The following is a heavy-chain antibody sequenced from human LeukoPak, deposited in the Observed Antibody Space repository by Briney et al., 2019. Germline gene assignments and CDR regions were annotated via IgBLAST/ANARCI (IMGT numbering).Heavy chain of an antibody. Sequence: GGSLRLSCAASGFTFSSYEMNWVRQAPGKGLEWVSAISGSGGSTYYADSVKGRFTISRDNSKNTLYLQMNSLRAEDTALYYCAKDTRDILTGYYNTAFDYWGQGTLVTVSS. V-gene: IGHV3-23*01. J-gene: IGHJ4*02. CDR3: AKDTRDILTGYYNTAFDY. D-gene: IGHD3-9*01. CDR1: GFTFSSYE. CDR2: ISGSGGST.